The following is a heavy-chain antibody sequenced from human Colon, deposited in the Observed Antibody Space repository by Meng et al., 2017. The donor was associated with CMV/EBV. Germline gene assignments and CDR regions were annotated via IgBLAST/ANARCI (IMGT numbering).Heavy chain of an antibody. Sequence: ETLSLTCAASGFTFSSYAMSWVRQAPGKGLEWVSVIYSGGSSTYYADSVKGRFTISRDNSKNTLYLQMNSLRAEDTAVYYCARDFWSGSSPFDPWGQGTLVTVSS. V-gene: IGHV3-23*03. J-gene: IGHJ5*02. CDR2: IYSGGSST. CDR1: GFTFSSYA. CDR3: ARDFWSGSSPFDP. D-gene: IGHD3-3*01.